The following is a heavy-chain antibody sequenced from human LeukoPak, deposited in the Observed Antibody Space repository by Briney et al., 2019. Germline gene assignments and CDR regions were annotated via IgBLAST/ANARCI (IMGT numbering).Heavy chain of an antibody. J-gene: IGHJ4*02. CDR1: GGSFSGYY. V-gene: IGHV4-34*01. D-gene: IGHD3-10*01. CDR3: TKVMTGSRCDC. Sequence: PSETLSLTCAVYGGSFSGYYWSWIRQPPGKGLEWIGEINHSGSTNYNPSLKSRVTISVDTSKNQFSLKLSSVTAADTAMYYCTKVMTGSRCDCWGQGTLVTVS. CDR2: INHSGST.